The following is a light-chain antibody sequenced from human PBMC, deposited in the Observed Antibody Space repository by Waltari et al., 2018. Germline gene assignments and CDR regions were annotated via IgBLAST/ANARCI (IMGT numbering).Light chain of an antibody. Sequence: ELVLTQSPATLTLSPGATANLPCRASPTVRTFLAWYQQKPGQAPRLLIFDASSRATGISPKFRGSGSGTDFTLTVNNLEPEDFAVYYCQQRSSWPYTFGQGTRVDFK. J-gene: IGKJ2*01. CDR2: DAS. CDR3: QQRSSWPYT. CDR1: PTVRTF. V-gene: IGKV3-11*01.